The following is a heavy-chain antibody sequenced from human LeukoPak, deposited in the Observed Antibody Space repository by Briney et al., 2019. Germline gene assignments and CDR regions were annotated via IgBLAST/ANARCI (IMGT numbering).Heavy chain of an antibody. V-gene: IGHV4-30-2*01. D-gene: IGHD1-26*01. CDR1: GGSISSGGYY. Sequence: PSQTLSLTCTVSGGSISSGGYYWSWIQQPPGKGLEWIGYIYHSGSTYYNPSLKSRVTISVDRSKNQFSLKLSSVTAADTAVYYCASRVVGFMDVWGKGTTVTVSS. CDR3: ASRVVGFMDV. J-gene: IGHJ6*03. CDR2: IYHSGST.